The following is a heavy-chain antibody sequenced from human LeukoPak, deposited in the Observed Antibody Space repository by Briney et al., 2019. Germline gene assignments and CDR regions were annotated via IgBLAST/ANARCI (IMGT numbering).Heavy chain of an antibody. CDR3: ARDATWLQLDY. J-gene: IGHJ4*02. CDR2: ISSSSSYI. D-gene: IGHD5-24*01. V-gene: IGHV3-21*01. Sequence: GGSLRLSCAASGFTFSSYSMNWVRQAPGKGLEWDSSISSSSSYIYYADSVKGRFTISRDNAKNSLYLQMNSLRAEDTAVYYCARDATWLQLDYWGQGTLVTVSS. CDR1: GFTFSSYS.